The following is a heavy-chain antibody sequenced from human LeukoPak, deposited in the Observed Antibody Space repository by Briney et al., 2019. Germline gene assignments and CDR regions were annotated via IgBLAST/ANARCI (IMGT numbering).Heavy chain of an antibody. CDR3: ARGGRAGSGSYYNADY. CDR2: IIPILCIS. D-gene: IGHD3-10*01. Sequence: GASVKVSCKASGGTFSSYAISWVRQAPGQGLEWMGGIIPILCISNYAQNFHGRVTITADKSTSTASMELSSLRSEATDVYYCARGGRAGSGSYYNADYWGQGTLVTVSS. J-gene: IGHJ4*02. CDR1: GGTFSSYA. V-gene: IGHV1-69*04.